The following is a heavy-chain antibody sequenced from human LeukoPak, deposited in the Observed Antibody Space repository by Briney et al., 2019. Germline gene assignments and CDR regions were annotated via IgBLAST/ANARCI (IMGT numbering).Heavy chain of an antibody. J-gene: IGHJ6*02. Sequence: PRGSLRLSCAASGFTFSSYGMRWVRQAPGKGLEWVAVIWYDGSNKYYADSVKGRFTISRDNSKNTLYLQMNSLRAEDTAVYYCARDSGMTTGCMDVWGQGTTVTVSS. CDR1: GFTFSSYG. CDR3: ARDSGMTTGCMDV. CDR2: IWYDGSNK. D-gene: IGHD4-17*01. V-gene: IGHV3-33*01.